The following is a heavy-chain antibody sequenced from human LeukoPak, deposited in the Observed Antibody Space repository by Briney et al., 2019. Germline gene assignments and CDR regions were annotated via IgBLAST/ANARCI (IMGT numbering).Heavy chain of an antibody. Sequence: GESLKISCEASGYSFSTYWIGWVRQMPGKGLEWMGIIYPGDSDTRYSPSFQGQVTISADKSISTAYLQWSSLKASDTAMYYCARHRERFGGYYMDVWGKGTTVTISS. CDR2: IYPGDSDT. CDR1: GYSFSTYW. V-gene: IGHV5-51*01. D-gene: IGHD1-1*01. J-gene: IGHJ6*03. CDR3: ARHRERFGGYYMDV.